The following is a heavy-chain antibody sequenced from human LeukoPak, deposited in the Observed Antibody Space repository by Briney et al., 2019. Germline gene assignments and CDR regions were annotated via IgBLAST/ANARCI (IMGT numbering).Heavy chain of an antibody. CDR3: ARVPREAAAYYYMDV. V-gene: IGHV4-38-2*01. J-gene: IGHJ6*03. D-gene: IGHD6-13*01. CDR1: GYSISSGYY. CDR2: IYHSGST. Sequence: PSETLSLTCAVSGYSISSGYYWGWIRQPPGKGLEWIGSIYHSGSTYYNPSLKSRVTISVDTSKNQFSLKLSSVTAADTAVYYCARVPREAAAYYYMDVWGKGTTVTVSS.